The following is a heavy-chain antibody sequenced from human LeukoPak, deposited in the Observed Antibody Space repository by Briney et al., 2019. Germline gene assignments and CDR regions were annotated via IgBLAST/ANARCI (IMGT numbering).Heavy chain of an antibody. CDR3: ARGLESNYYYGMDV. CDR1: GASISSITYY. Sequence: SETLSLTCTVSGASISSITYYWGWNRQPPGKGLEWIGSIYYSGSTYYTTSLKSRVTISIDTSKNQFSLKLSSVTAADTAVYYCARGLESNYYYGMDVWGQGTTVTVSS. J-gene: IGHJ6*02. V-gene: IGHV4-39*01. CDR2: IYYSGST.